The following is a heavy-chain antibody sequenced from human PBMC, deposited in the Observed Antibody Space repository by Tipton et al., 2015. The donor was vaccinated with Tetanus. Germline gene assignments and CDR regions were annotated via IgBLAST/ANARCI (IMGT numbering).Heavy chain of an antibody. J-gene: IGHJ2*01. V-gene: IGHV4-31*03. Sequence: TLSLTCTVSGGSINSSTSYWSWIRQHPGKGLEWIGYIYYSGYTSYNPSLKSRLSISVDSSKNQFSLKLSSVTAADTAVYYCARAQRDIEVVVVATPYWFLDLWGRGTRVAVSS. D-gene: IGHD2-15*01. CDR3: ARAQRDIEVVVVATPYWFLDL. CDR1: GGSINSSTSY. CDR2: IYYSGYT.